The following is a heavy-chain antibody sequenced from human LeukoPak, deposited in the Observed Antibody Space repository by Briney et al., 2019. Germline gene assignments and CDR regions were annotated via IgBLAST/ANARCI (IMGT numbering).Heavy chain of an antibody. D-gene: IGHD4-17*01. CDR3: ARSYYGDPMYYFDY. Sequence: SETLSLTCTVSGGSISSSSYYWGWIRQPPGKGLEWIGSIYYSGSTYYNPSLKSRVTISVDTSKNQFSLKLSSVTAADTAVYYCARSYYGDPMYYFDYWGQGTLVTVSS. J-gene: IGHJ4*02. V-gene: IGHV4-39*07. CDR1: GGSISSSSYY. CDR2: IYYSGST.